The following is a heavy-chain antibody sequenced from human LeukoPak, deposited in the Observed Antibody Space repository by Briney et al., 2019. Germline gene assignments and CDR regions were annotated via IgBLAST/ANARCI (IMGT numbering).Heavy chain of an antibody. CDR1: GYTFISYS. CDR2: ISPYSGNT. J-gene: IGHJ4*02. Sequence: ASVKVSCKASGYTFISYSLTWVRQAPGQGLEWMGWISPYSGNTNYAENFQDRVTLTTDTSTGTAYMELRGLRSDDTAVYYCGREPRYRPIDYWGQGTLVTVSS. D-gene: IGHD3-9*01. V-gene: IGHV1-18*01. CDR3: GREPRYRPIDY.